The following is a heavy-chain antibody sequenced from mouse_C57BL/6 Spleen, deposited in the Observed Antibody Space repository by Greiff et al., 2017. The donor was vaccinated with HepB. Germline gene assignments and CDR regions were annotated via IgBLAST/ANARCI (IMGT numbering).Heavy chain of an antibody. CDR1: GYTFTSYG. CDR3: ARGITTVVATPYYYAMDY. CDR2: IYPRSGNT. Sequence: VKLVESGAELARPGASVKLSCKASGYTFTSYGISWVKQRTGQGLEWIGEIYPRSGNTYYNEKFKGKATLTADKSSSTAYMELRSLTSEDSAVYFCARGITTVVATPYYYAMDYWGQGTSVTVSS. V-gene: IGHV1-81*01. D-gene: IGHD1-1*01. J-gene: IGHJ4*01.